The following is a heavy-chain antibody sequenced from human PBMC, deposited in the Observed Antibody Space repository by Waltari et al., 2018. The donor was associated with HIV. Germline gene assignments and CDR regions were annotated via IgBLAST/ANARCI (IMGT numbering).Heavy chain of an antibody. CDR1: GFTINNYW. CDR3: AAQYRSSYWDFDY. J-gene: IGHJ4*02. Sequence: EVQLVESGGGLVQPGGSLSLSCAASGFTINNYWLTWVRQAPGKGLEWVSNINQDGSEKHSVDSVKGRFTISRDNAENSLFLQMNSLRAEDTAVYYCAAQYRSSYWDFDYWGQGTLVTVSS. CDR2: INQDGSEK. V-gene: IGHV3-7*01. D-gene: IGHD6-6*01.